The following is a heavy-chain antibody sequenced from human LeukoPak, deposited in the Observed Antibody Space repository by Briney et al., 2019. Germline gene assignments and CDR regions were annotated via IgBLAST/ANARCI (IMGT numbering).Heavy chain of an antibody. Sequence: SETLSLTCTVSGGSISNYYWSWIRQPPGKGLEWIGYIYYSGSTNCNPSLKSRVTISVDTSKNQFSLKLSSVTAADTAVYYCVRGSGWYFLWGQGTLVTVPS. V-gene: IGHV4-59*01. CDR3: VRGSGWYFL. CDR2: IYYSGST. D-gene: IGHD6-19*01. J-gene: IGHJ4*02. CDR1: GGSISNYY.